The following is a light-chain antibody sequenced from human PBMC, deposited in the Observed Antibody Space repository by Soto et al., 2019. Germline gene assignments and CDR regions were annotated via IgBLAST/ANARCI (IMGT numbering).Light chain of an antibody. CDR3: SSYTSSILV. Sequence: QSALTQPASVSGSPGQSITISCTGTSSDVGGSDYVSWYQQHPGNAPKLMIYEVTNRPSGVSNRFSGSKSGNTASLTISGLQAEDEADYYCSSYTSSILVFGGGTKVTVL. J-gene: IGLJ2*01. CDR2: EVT. CDR1: SSDVGGSDY. V-gene: IGLV2-14*01.